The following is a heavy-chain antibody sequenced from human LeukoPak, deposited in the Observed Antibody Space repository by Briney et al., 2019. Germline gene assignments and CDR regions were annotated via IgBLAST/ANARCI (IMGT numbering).Heavy chain of an antibody. CDR2: IYSGGST. D-gene: IGHD6-19*01. J-gene: IGHJ4*02. CDR1: GFTVSSNY. V-gene: IGHV3-53*01. Sequence: GGSLRLSCAAFGFTVSSNYMSWVRQAPGKGLEWVSVIYSGGSTYYADSVKGRFTISRDNSKNTLYLQMNSLRAEDTAVYYCARVSVAGFTSTDYWGQGTLVTVSS. CDR3: ARVSVAGFTSTDY.